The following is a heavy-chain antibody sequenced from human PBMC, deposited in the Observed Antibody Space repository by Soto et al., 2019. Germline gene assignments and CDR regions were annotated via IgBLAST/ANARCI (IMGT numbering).Heavy chain of an antibody. CDR3: ARALCTKVEMPTNPLAY. CDR2: INHSGST. D-gene: IGHD1-1*01. CDR1: GGTFRRYY. Sequence: PENRRLTNGGSGGTFRRYYWSWFRQPPGKGLEWIGEINHSGSTNYNPSLKSRVTISVDTSKNQFSLKLSSVTAADTAVYYCARALCTKVEMPTNPLAYWGQRSLVTGSA. J-gene: IGHJ4*02. V-gene: IGHV4-34*01.